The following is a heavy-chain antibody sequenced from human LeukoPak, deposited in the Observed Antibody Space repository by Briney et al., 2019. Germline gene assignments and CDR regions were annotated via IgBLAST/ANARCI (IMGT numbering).Heavy chain of an antibody. J-gene: IGHJ3*02. CDR3: ARRKSAVGANSAFDI. CDR1: GGSISSSSDY. D-gene: IGHD1-26*01. CDR2: IYYSGST. Sequence: PSETLSLTCSVSGGSISSSSDYWGWIRQPPGKGLEWIGSIYYSGSTYYDPSLKSRATISADTSKNQFSLKLSAVTAADTAFYYCARRKSAVGANSAFDIWGQGTMVTVSS. V-gene: IGHV4-39*01.